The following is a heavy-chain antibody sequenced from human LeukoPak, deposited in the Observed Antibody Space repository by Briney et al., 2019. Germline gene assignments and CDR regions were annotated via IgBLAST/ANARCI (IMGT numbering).Heavy chain of an antibody. CDR3: ARDGYRGAYFDY. CDR2: IYYSGST. Sequence: SETLSLTCTVSGGSISSYYWSWIRQPPGKGLEWIGYIYYSGSTNYNPSLKSRVTISVDTSKNQFSLKLSSVTAADTAVYYCARDGYRGAYFDYWGQGTLVTVSS. D-gene: IGHD3-10*01. CDR1: GGSISSYY. V-gene: IGHV4-59*01. J-gene: IGHJ4*02.